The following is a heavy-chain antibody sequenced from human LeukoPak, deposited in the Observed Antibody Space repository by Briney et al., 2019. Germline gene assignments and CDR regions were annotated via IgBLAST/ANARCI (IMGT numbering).Heavy chain of an antibody. CDR3: AIGLFEEQQPY. Sequence: PGGSLRLSCAASGFTFSSYEMNWVRQAPGKGLEWVSYISSSGTTIYYADSVKGRFTISRDNAKNSLYLQMNSLRAEDTAVYYRAIGLFEEQQPYWGQGTLVTVSS. V-gene: IGHV3-48*03. CDR2: ISSSGTTI. J-gene: IGHJ4*02. D-gene: IGHD6-13*01. CDR1: GFTFSSYE.